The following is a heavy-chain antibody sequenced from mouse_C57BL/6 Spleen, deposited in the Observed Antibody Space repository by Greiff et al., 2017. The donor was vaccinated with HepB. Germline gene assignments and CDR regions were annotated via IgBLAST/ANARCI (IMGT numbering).Heavy chain of an antibody. Sequence: QVQLQQPGTELVKPGASVKLSCKASGYAFSSSWMNWVKQRPGKGLEWIGRIYPGDGDTNYNGKFKGKATLTADKSSSTAYMQLSSLTSEDSAVYFCAREVTTFFDYWGQGTTLTVSS. CDR1: GYAFSSSW. J-gene: IGHJ2*01. CDR2: IYPGDGDT. V-gene: IGHV1-82*01. CDR3: AREVTTFFDY. D-gene: IGHD2-2*01.